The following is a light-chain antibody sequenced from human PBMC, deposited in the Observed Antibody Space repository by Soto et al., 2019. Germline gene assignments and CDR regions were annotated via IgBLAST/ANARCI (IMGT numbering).Light chain of an antibody. Sequence: QSVLTQPPSVSGAPGQRATVSCTGSSSNIGAAYDVHWYQQLPGTAPKLLIYANTNRPSGVPGRFSGSKSGTSASLAITGPQPAHEAAYSCPSYDRSLSGYVFGTGTKVTVL. J-gene: IGLJ1*01. CDR1: SSNIGAAYD. CDR3: PSYDRSLSGYV. CDR2: ANT. V-gene: IGLV1-40*01.